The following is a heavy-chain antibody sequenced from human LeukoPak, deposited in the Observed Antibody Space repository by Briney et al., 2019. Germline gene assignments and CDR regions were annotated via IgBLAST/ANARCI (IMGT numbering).Heavy chain of an antibody. CDR1: GFTFSSYG. D-gene: IGHD3-10*01. CDR3: AKEDYYGSGSYLGYDYYYYYYGMDV. J-gene: IGHJ6*02. CDR2: ISYDGSNK. Sequence: GGSLRLSCAASGFTFSSYGMHWVRQAPGKGLEWVAVISYDGSNKYYADSVKGRFTISRDNSKNTLYLQMNSLRAEDTAVYYCAKEDYYGSGSYLGYDYYYYYYGMDVWGQGTTVTVSS. V-gene: IGHV3-30*18.